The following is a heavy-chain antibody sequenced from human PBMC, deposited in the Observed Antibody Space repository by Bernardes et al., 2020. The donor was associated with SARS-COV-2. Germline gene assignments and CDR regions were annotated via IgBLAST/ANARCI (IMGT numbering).Heavy chain of an antibody. CDR3: ARREGRTIAAAPFDF. J-gene: IGHJ4*02. D-gene: IGHD6-13*01. V-gene: IGHV3-33*01. CDR2: IWYDGSSK. Sequence: GGSLRLSCAASGFTFSSYAMNWVRQAPGKGLEWVAVIWYDGSSKYYADSVKGRFTISRDNSENSLYLQMDSLRADDTAVYYCARREGRTIAAAPFDFWGQGTLVTVSS. CDR1: GFTFSSYA.